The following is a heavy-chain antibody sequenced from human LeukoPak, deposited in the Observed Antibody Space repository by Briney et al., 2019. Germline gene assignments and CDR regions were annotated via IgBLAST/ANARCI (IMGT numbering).Heavy chain of an antibody. J-gene: IGHJ4*02. V-gene: IGHV4-59*12. CDR1: GGSISSYY. Sequence: SETLSLTCSVSGGSISSYYWSWIRQPPGKGLEWIGYIYYSGSTKYNPSLKSRVTMSLDTSKKQFSLNLRSVTAADTAVYYCAKDQSYGDYTDYWGQGTLVTVSS. D-gene: IGHD4-17*01. CDR3: AKDQSYGDYTDY. CDR2: IYYSGST.